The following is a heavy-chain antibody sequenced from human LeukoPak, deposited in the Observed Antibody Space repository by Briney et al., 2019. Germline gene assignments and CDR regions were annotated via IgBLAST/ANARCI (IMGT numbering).Heavy chain of an antibody. V-gene: IGHV4-34*01. CDR2: INHSGST. CDR3: ARLFGELSNFDY. D-gene: IGHD3-10*01. Sequence: SETLSLTCAVYGGSFSGYYWSWIRQPPGKGLEWIGEINHSGSTNYNPSLKSRVTISVDTSKNQFSLKLSSVAAADTAVYYCARLFGELSNFDYWGQGTLVTVSS. J-gene: IGHJ4*02. CDR1: GGSFSGYY.